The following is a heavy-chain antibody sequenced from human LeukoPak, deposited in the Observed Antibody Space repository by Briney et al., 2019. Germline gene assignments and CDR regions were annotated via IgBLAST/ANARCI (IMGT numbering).Heavy chain of an antibody. CDR1: GGSISSYY. Sequence: SETLSLTCTVSGGSISSYYWSWIRQPAGKGLEWIGRIYTSGSANYNPSLKSRVTMSVDTSKNQFSLKLTSVTAADTAVYYCARQIAAVGWVNWFDPWGQGTLVTVSS. V-gene: IGHV4-4*07. CDR3: ARQIAAVGWVNWFDP. J-gene: IGHJ5*02. D-gene: IGHD6-6*01. CDR2: IYTSGSA.